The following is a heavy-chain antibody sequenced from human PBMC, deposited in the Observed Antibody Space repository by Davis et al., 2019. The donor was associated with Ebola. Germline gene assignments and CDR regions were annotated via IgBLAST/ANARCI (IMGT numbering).Heavy chain of an antibody. D-gene: IGHD3-10*01. CDR1: GGSFSGYY. J-gene: IGHJ6*02. V-gene: IGHV4-34*01. CDR2: IYYSGST. Sequence: SETLSLTCAVYGGSFSGYYWSWIRQPPGKGLEWIGSIYYSGSTYYNPSLKSRVTISVDTSKNQFSLKLSSVTAADTAVYYCARGPYGSGSYFDNYYYGMDVWGQGTTVTVSS. CDR3: ARGPYGSGSYFDNYYYGMDV.